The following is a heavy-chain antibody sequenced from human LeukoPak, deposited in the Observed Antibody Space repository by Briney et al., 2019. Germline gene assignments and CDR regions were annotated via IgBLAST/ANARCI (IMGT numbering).Heavy chain of an antibody. CDR2: INHSGST. CDR3: ARGPYCSSTSCLDGMDV. D-gene: IGHD2-2*01. J-gene: IGHJ6*02. V-gene: IGHV4-34*01. CDR1: GGSFSGYY. Sequence: PSETLSLTCAVYGGSFSGYYWSWIRQPPGKGLEWIGEINHSGSTNYNPSLKSRVTISVDTSKNQFSLKLSSVTAADTAVYYCARGPYCSSTSCLDGMDVWGQGTTDTVSS.